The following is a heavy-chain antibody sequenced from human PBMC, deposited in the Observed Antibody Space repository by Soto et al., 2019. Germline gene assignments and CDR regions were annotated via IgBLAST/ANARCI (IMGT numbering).Heavy chain of an antibody. V-gene: IGHV3-23*01. D-gene: IGHD6-19*01. CDR3: AKGGSKGWYVTFDI. CDR2: ISGSGGST. Sequence: EVQLLESGGGLVQPGGSLRLSCAASGFTFSSYVMNWVRQAPGKGLEWVSTISGSGGSTYYADSVEGRFTFSRDNSXHTLQLLMNSPRAEDTAVYYCAKGGSKGWYVTFDIWGQAAMVTVSS. J-gene: IGHJ3*02. CDR1: GFTFSSYV.